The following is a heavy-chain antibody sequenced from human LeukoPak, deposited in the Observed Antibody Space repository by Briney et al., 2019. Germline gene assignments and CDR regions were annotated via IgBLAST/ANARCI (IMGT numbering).Heavy chain of an antibody. CDR3: ARVRAMAAWLDAFDI. V-gene: IGHV3-30*03. CDR1: GFTFSSYG. CDR2: ISYDGSNK. D-gene: IGHD5-18*01. Sequence: GGSLRLSCAASGFTFSSYGMHWVRQAPGKGLEWVAVISYDGSNKYYADSVKGRFTISRDNSKNTLYLQMNSLRAEDTAVYYCARVRAMAAWLDAFDIWGQGTMVTVSS. J-gene: IGHJ3*02.